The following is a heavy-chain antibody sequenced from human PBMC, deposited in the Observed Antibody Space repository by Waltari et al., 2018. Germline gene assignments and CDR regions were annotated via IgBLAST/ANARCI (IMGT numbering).Heavy chain of an antibody. CDR2: IYYSGST. V-gene: IGHV4-39*07. J-gene: IGHJ4*02. CDR1: GVSISSSSYY. Sequence: QLQLQESGPGLVKPSETLSLTCTVSGVSISSSSYYWGWIRQPPGKGLEWIGSIYYSGSTYYNPSLKSRVTISVDTSKNQFSLKLSSVTAADTAVYYCARYAIVAVAGHDYWGQGTLVTVSS. CDR3: ARYAIVAVAGHDY. D-gene: IGHD6-19*01.